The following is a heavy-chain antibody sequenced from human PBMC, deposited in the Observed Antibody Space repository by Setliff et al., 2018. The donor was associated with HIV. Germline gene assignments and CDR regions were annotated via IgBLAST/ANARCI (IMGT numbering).Heavy chain of an antibody. J-gene: IGHJ4*02. Sequence: SETLSLTCSVYGTSFSDHYWSWVRQTPGKGLEWIGEMNQSGTTNYNPSLKSRVTMSIDTSERQFSLKLTSVNAADTAVYYCVRWYYCVSGACYRADYWGQGTMVTVSS. V-gene: IGHV4-34*01. CDR3: VRWYYCVSGACYRADY. D-gene: IGHD2-21*02. CDR1: GTSFSDHY. CDR2: MNQSGTT.